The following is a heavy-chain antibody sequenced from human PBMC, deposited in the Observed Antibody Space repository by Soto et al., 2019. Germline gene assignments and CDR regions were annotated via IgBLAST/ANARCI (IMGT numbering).Heavy chain of an antibody. CDR1: GFTFSSYA. D-gene: IGHD3-9*01. J-gene: IGHJ3*02. V-gene: IGHV3-23*01. CDR2: ISGSGGST. CDR3: AKDSELRYFDWSPSDAFDI. Sequence: GRSLRLSCAASGFTFSSYAMSWVRQAPGKGLEWVSAISGSGGSTYYADSVKGRFTISRDNSKNTLYLQMNSLRAEDTAVYYCAKDSELRYFDWSPSDAFDIWGQGTMVTVSS.